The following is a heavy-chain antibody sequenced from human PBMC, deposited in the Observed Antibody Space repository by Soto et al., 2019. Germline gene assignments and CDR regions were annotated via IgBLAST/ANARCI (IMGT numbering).Heavy chain of an antibody. CDR3: ARYIDYDSSGYPTELDL. Sequence: ASETLSLTCSVSGGSISRYYWSWIRQPPGKGLEWIGYIHYSGSTNYNPSLKSRVTISGDTSKNHLSLKLSSVTAADTAVYYCARYIDYDSSGYPTELDLWGQGTLVTVSS. J-gene: IGHJ5*02. CDR2: IHYSGST. V-gene: IGHV4-59*01. D-gene: IGHD3-22*01. CDR1: GGSISRYY.